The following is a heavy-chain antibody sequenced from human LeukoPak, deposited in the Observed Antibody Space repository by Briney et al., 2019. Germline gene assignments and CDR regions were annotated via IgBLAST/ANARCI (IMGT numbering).Heavy chain of an antibody. CDR2: INHSGST. V-gene: IGHV4-34*01. Sequence: PSETLSLTCAVYGGSFSGYYWSWIRQPPGKGRGWIGEINHSGSTNYNPSLKSRVPISVDTSKNQFSLKLSSVTAADTAVYYCASLPFLGYMDVWGKGTTVTVSS. J-gene: IGHJ6*03. CDR3: ASLPFLGYMDV. CDR1: GGSFSGYY. D-gene: IGHD3-16*01.